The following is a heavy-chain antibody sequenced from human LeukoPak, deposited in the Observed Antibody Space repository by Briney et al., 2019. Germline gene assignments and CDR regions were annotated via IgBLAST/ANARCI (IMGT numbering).Heavy chain of an antibody. CDR1: GGSFSGYY. J-gene: IGHJ3*02. CDR2: IYTSGST. Sequence: SETLSLTCAVYGGSFSGYYWSWIRQPAGKGLEWIGRIYTSGSTNYNPSLKSRVTMSVDTSKNQFSLKLSSVTAADTAVYYCARTIRIAVAGTTRGRAFDIWGQGTMVTVSS. D-gene: IGHD6-19*01. V-gene: IGHV4-59*10. CDR3: ARTIRIAVAGTTRGRAFDI.